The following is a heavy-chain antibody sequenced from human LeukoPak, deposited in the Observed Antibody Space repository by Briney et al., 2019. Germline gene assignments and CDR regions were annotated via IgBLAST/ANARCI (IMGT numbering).Heavy chain of an antibody. CDR3: ATSGDYYDSSGHDAFDI. CDR2: FDLEDGET. Sequence: ASVKVSCKVSGYTLAELFMHWVRQAPGKGLEWMGGFDLEDGETIYAQKFQGRVTMSEDTSTDTAYMELSSLRSEDTAVYYCATSGDYYDSSGHDAFDIWGQGTMVTVSS. J-gene: IGHJ3*02. CDR1: GYTLAELF. D-gene: IGHD3-22*01. V-gene: IGHV1-24*01.